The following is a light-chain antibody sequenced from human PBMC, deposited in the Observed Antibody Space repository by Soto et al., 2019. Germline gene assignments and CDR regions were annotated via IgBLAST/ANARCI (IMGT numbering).Light chain of an antibody. J-gene: IGKJ5*01. CDR3: QPYTDWPIN. V-gene: IGKV3-15*01. Sequence: EVLMTQSPATLSVSPGERATLSCRASQNINSNLAWYQQKPGQAPRLLIYAASTRATAVPDRFSGSGSGTDFTLTITSLKSDDFAVYLCQPYTDWPINFGQGTRLEIK. CDR2: AAS. CDR1: QNINSN.